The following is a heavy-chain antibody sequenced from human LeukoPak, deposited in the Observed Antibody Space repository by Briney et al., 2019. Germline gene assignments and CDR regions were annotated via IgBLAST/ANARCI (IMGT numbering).Heavy chain of an antibody. V-gene: IGHV4-34*01. Sequence: SETLSLTCAVSGGSFSGYYWSWIRQPPGEGLEWIGEINHSGSTNYNPSLKSRVTISVDTSKNQFSLRLSSVTAADTAVYYCARRSSSWYRDAFDIWGQGTMVTVSS. CDR1: GGSFSGYY. CDR2: INHSGST. D-gene: IGHD6-13*01. J-gene: IGHJ3*02. CDR3: ARRSSSWYRDAFDI.